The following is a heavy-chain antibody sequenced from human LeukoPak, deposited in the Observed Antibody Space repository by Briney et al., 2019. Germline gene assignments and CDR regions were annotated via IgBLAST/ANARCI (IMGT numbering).Heavy chain of an antibody. CDR1: GGSFSGYY. V-gene: IGHV4-34*01. D-gene: IGHD2-15*01. CDR3: ARGPDIVVVVAAYFDY. CDR2: INHCGST. J-gene: IGHJ4*02. Sequence: PSETLSLTCDVYGGSFSGYYWSWIRQPPGQGLEWIGEINHCGSTNYNPSLKSRVTISVDTSKNQFSLKLSSVTAADTAVYYCARGPDIVVVVAAYFDYWGQGTLVTVSS.